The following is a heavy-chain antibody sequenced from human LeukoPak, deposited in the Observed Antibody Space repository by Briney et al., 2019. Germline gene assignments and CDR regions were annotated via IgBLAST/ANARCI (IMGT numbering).Heavy chain of an antibody. V-gene: IGHV1-18*01. CDR3: AKTGDGSGTRGWFDP. CDR1: GYAFTSYG. CDR2: ISVYNGNT. Sequence: ASVTVSFKASGYAFTSYGISWVRQAPGQGLEWMGWISVYNGNTNYAQKLQGRVTMTTDTSTSTAYMELRSLRSDDTAVYYCAKTGDGSGTRGWFDPWGQGTLVTVSS. J-gene: IGHJ5*02. D-gene: IGHD3-10*01.